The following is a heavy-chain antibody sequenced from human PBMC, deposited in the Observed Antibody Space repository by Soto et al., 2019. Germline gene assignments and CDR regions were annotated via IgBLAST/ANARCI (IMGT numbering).Heavy chain of an antibody. J-gene: IGHJ4*02. Sequence: EEPLVESGGGIVQPGGSLRLSCAVSGFTLSTYWMSWVRQAPGKGLEWVANINQDAREKYYVDSVKGRFTVYRDNAKNSLYLQMNSLRVDDTAVYYCARFRRGSSGSNFFDFWGQGALVTVSS. D-gene: IGHD3-22*01. CDR3: ARFRRGSSGSNFFDF. V-gene: IGHV3-7*03. CDR1: GFTLSTYW. CDR2: INQDAREK.